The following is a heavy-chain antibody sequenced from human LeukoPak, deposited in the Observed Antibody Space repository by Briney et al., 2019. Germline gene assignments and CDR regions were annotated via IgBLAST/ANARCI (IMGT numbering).Heavy chain of an antibody. CDR3: ARAHDYNDRPFFYYSMGV. CDR1: GYPFINYD. Sequence: ASVKVSCKASGYPFINYDIKWVRQATGQGLEWMGWMNPNSGNRGYAQKFQGRVSMTRDTSVSTAYMELSSLTPEDTAVYYCARAHDYNDRPFFYYSMGVWGQGTTVIVS. CDR2: MNPNSGNR. V-gene: IGHV1-8*01. D-gene: IGHD4-11*01. J-gene: IGHJ6*02.